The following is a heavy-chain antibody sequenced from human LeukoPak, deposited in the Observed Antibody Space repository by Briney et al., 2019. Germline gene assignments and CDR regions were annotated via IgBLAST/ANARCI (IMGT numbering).Heavy chain of an antibody. CDR3: ARDRGGSGDFDY. D-gene: IGHD3-10*01. J-gene: IGHJ4*02. CDR1: GYTFTSYA. V-gene: IGHV1-3*01. CDR2: INAGNGDT. Sequence: ASVKVSCKASGYTFTSYAMHWVRRAPGQRLEWMGWINAGNGDTKYSQKFQGRVTIARDTSASTAYMELSSLRSEDTAVYYCARDRGGSGDFDYWGQGTLVTVSS.